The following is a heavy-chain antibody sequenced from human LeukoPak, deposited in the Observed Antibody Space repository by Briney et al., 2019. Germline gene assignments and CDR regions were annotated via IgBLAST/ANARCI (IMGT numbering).Heavy chain of an antibody. CDR2: ISGNGGGT. V-gene: IGHV3-23*01. CDR1: GFTFTNYA. Sequence: GGSLRLSCAASGFTFTNYAMTWARQAPGKGLEWVSSISGNGGGTFYADPVKGRFTISRDNSKNTLYLQMNSLRAEDTAVYYWAESLIAATGDGYWSQGTLVTVSS. CDR3: AESLIAATGDGY. D-gene: IGHD2-15*01. J-gene: IGHJ4*02.